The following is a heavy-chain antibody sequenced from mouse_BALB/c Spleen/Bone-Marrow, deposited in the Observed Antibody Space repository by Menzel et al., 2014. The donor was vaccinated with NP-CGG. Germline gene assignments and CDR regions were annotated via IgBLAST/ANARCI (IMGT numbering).Heavy chain of an antibody. CDR3: VRGVYFDY. CDR2: IWTGGGT. V-gene: IGHV2-9-2*01. CDR1: GFSLTSYD. J-gene: IGHJ2*01. Sequence: VKVVESGPGLVSPSQILSITCTVSGFSLTSYDISWIRQPPGKGLEWLGVIWTGGGTNYNSAFMSRLSVSKDNSKRQVFLKMNSLQTVDTAIYYCVRGVYFDYWGQGTPLAVSS.